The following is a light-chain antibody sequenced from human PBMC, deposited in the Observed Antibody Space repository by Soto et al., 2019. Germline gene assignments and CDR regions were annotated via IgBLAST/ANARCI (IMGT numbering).Light chain of an antibody. Sequence: QSVLTQPASVSGSPGQSISISCTGTSSDDGGDNYVSWYQQHPGKAPKLMIYDVSNRPSGVSNRFSGSKSGNTASLTISGLQAEDEADYYCSSYTSSSTRVFGTGTKVTVL. CDR1: SSDDGGDNY. V-gene: IGLV2-14*01. CDR2: DVS. J-gene: IGLJ1*01. CDR3: SSYTSSSTRV.